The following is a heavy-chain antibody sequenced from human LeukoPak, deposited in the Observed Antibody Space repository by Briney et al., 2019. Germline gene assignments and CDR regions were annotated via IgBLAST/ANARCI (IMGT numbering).Heavy chain of an antibody. D-gene: IGHD1-7*01. J-gene: IGHJ4*02. CDR3: AREFGQNYG. V-gene: IGHV3-30-3*01. CDR1: GFTFSSYA. Sequence: GGSLRLSCAASGFTFSSYAMHWVRQAPGKGLEWVAVISYDGSNKYYADSVKGRFTISRDNSKNTLYLQMNSLRAEDTAVYYCAREFGQNYGWGQGTLVTVSS. CDR2: ISYDGSNK.